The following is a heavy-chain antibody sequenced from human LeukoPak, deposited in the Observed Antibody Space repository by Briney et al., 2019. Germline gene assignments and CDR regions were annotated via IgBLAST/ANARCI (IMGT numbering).Heavy chain of an antibody. CDR3: AILLVPAAGYYYMDV. V-gene: IGHV1-69*02. J-gene: IGHJ6*03. D-gene: IGHD2-2*01. CDR1: GGTFSSYT. CDR2: IIPILGIA. Sequence: SVKVSCKASGGTFSSYTISWVRQAPGQGLEWMGRIIPILGIANYAQKFQGRVTITADKSTSTAYMELSSLSSEDTAVYYCAILLVPAAGYYYMDVWGKGTTVTVSS.